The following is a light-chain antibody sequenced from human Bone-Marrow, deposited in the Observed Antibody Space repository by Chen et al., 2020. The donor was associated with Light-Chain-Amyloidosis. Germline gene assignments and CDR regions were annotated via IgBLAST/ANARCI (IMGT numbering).Light chain of an antibody. Sequence: SYVLTQPSSVSVAPGQTVTIACGGNNIGSTSVHWYQQTPGPAPLLVVYDDSDRPSGIPERLSGSNSGNTANLTISRVEAGEEADYYWQVWDRSRDRPVFGGGTKLTVL. CDR1: NIGSTS. J-gene: IGLJ3*02. V-gene: IGLV3-21*02. CDR3: QVWDRSRDRPV. CDR2: DDS.